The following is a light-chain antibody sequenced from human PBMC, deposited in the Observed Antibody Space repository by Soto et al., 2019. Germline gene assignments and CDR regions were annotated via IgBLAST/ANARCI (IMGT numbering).Light chain of an antibody. CDR3: SSYSTTNILV. J-gene: IGLJ1*01. Sequence: QSALTQPASVSGSPGQSVTISCTGASSDVGAYEHVSWYQQHPGRAPKLILYDVNNRPSGVSNHFSGSKSGNTASLVISGLEANDEADYYCSSYSTTNILVFGSGTKLTVL. V-gene: IGLV2-14*03. CDR2: DVN. CDR1: SSDVGAYEH.